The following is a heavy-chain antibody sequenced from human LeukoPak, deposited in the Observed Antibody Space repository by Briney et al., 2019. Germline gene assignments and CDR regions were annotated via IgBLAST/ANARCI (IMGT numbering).Heavy chain of an antibody. D-gene: IGHD6-19*01. CDR1: GFTFSSYS. CDR2: ISSSRSYT. J-gene: IGHJ4*02. Sequence: GGSLRLSCAASGFTFSSYSMNWVRQAPGKGLEWVSFISSSRSYTYYADSVKGRFTISRDNAKKSLYLQMNSLRAEDTAVYYCTRGGRASSGYTSDWYPTYWGQGTLVTVSS. V-gene: IGHV3-21*01. CDR3: TRGGRASSGYTSDWYPTY.